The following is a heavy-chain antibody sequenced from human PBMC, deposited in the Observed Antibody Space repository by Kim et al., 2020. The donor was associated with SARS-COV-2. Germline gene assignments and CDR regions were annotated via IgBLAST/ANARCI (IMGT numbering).Heavy chain of an antibody. CDR1: GYTFTNNY. CDR3: VRDTYSGSSGWFDP. J-gene: IGHJ5*02. CDR2: IKPGGTGT. Sequence: ASVKVSCKTSGYTFTNNYLHWVRQAPGQGLEWMGIIKPGGTGTKYAQKFQGRVTMTSDTPTTTVYMELSSLRYEDTAVYYCVRDTYSGSSGWFDPWGQGTQVTVSS. V-gene: IGHV1-46*01. D-gene: IGHD1-26*01.